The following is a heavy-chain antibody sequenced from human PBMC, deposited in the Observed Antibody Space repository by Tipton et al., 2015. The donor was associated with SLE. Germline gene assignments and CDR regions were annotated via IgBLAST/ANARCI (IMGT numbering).Heavy chain of an antibody. CDR2: ISAYNGNT. D-gene: IGHD3-10*01. CDR1: GYTFTSYG. Sequence: QSGAEVKKPGASVKVSCKASGYTFTSYGISWVRQAPGQGLEWMGWISAYNGNTNYAQKLQGRVTMTTDTSTSTAYMELRSLRSEDTAVYYCAFSWATMVPGDDAFDIWGQGTMVTVSS. J-gene: IGHJ3*02. CDR3: AFSWATMVPGDDAFDI. V-gene: IGHV1-18*01.